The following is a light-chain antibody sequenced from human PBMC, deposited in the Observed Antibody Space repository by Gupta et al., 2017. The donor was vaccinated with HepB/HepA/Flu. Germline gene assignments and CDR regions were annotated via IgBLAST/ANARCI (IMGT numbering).Light chain of an antibody. CDR1: QTISHSS. Sequence: IVLPQSPRTLPFSPGERTTPSCRASQTISHSSLAWYQHKPGQAPRLLIYGASSRPTGIPDRFSGSGSGTDFTLTISRLEPEDFAVYYCQQFDSSPYTFGQGTRLEI. J-gene: IGKJ2*01. CDR3: QQFDSSPYT. CDR2: GAS. V-gene: IGKV3-20*01.